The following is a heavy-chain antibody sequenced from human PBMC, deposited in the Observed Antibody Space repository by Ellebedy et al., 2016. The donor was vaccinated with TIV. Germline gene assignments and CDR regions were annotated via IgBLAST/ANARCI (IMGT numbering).Heavy chain of an antibody. Sequence: ASVKVSCXASGYTFTGYYMHWVRQAPGQGLEWMGWINPNSGGTNYAQKFQGRVTMTRDTSISTAYMELRSLRSDDTAVYYCARSAPLQRLDYWGQGTLVTVSS. J-gene: IGHJ4*02. CDR1: GYTFTGYY. CDR2: INPNSGGT. CDR3: ARSAPLQRLDY. V-gene: IGHV1-2*02. D-gene: IGHD5-24*01.